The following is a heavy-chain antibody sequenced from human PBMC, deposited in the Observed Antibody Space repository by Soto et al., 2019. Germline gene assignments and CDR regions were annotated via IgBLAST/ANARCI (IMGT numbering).Heavy chain of an antibody. V-gene: IGHV1-58*01. CDR1: GFTFTSSA. CDR3: ASDPGECDYYYYGMED. J-gene: IGHJ6*01. D-gene: IGHD3-3*01. Sequence: GASVKVSCKASGFTFTSSAVRWVRQAPGQRLEWIGWIIVGSGNTNYAQKFQGRVTITRDMSTSTAYMELSSLRSEDTAVYYCASDPGECDYYYYGMEDWGQGTLVNVAS. CDR2: IIVGSGNT.